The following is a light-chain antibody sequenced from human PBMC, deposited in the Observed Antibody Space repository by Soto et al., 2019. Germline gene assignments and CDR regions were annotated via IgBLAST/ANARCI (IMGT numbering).Light chain of an antibody. CDR1: QTVSSTY. CDR3: QQFGTSPYT. V-gene: IGKV3-20*01. CDR2: GAS. J-gene: IGKJ2*01. Sequence: EIVLTQSPGTLSLSPGEGATLSCRASQTVSSTYLAWYQQKPGRAPSLLIHGASTRAAGIPDRFSASGSGTHFTLTINRLEPEDFAVYFCQQFGTSPYTFGQGTTVELK.